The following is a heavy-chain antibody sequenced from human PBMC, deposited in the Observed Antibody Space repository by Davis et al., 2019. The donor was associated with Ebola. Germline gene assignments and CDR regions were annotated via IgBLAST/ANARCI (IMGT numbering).Heavy chain of an antibody. Sequence: LTCAISGDSVSSNSAAWNWIRQSPSRGLEWLGRTYYRSKWYNDYAVSVKSRITINPDTSKNQFSLQLNSVTPEDTAVYYCARWAVPAARAYYYYGMDVWGQGTTVTVSS. CDR1: GDSVSSNSAA. J-gene: IGHJ6*02. V-gene: IGHV6-1*01. CDR2: TYYRSKWYN. CDR3: ARWAVPAARAYYYYGMDV. D-gene: IGHD2-2*01.